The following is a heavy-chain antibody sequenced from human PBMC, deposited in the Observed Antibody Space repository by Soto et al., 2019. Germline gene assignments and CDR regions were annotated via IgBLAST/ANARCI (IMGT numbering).Heavy chain of an antibody. CDR3: AKDYGDYVGYYYYMDV. D-gene: IGHD4-17*01. CDR1: GFTFSSYA. V-gene: IGHV3-23*01. Sequence: SLRLSCAASGFTFSSYAMSWVRQAPGKGLEWVSAISDSGGSTYYADSVKGRFTISRDNSKNTLYLQMNSLRAEDTAVYYCAKDYGDYVGYYYYMDVWGKGTTVTVSS. J-gene: IGHJ6*03. CDR2: ISDSGGST.